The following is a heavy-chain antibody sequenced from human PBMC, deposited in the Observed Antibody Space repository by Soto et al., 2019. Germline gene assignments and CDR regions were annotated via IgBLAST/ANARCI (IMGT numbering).Heavy chain of an antibody. J-gene: IGHJ5*02. Sequence: SETLSLTCTVSGGSISSNNYYWGRLRQPQGKGLEWIGYIYYSGNTNYNPSLKSRVTISVDTSKNQFSLKLSSVTAADTAVYYCARGFRGGWFDPWGQGTLVTVSS. CDR2: IYYSGNT. D-gene: IGHD2-15*01. CDR3: ARGFRGGWFDP. V-gene: IGHV4-61*05. CDR1: GGSISSNNYY.